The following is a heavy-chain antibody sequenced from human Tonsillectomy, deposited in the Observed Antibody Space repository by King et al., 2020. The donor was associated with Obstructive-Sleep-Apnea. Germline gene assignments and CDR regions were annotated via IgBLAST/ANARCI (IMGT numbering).Heavy chain of an antibody. CDR1: GFNFSGSA. J-gene: IGHJ4*02. CDR2: IRNKANNYAT. D-gene: IGHD6-6*01. Sequence: VQLVESGGGLVQPGGSLKLSCAASGFNFSGSAMHWVRQASGKGLEWVGRIRNKANNYATAYAASVKGRFTISRDDSKNTASLQMNSLITDDTAVYYCVSITSEYSHSSSVLDYWGQGTLVTVSS. CDR3: VSITSEYSHSSSVLDY. V-gene: IGHV3-73*01.